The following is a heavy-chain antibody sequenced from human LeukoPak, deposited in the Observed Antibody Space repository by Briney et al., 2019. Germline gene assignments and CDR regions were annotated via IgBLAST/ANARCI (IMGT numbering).Heavy chain of an antibody. CDR3: ARMYYDFWSGYFGLDDAFDI. J-gene: IGHJ3*02. V-gene: IGHV1-69*13. CDR2: IIPILGTA. CDR1: GGTFTSYA. Sequence: SVKVSCKASGGTFTSYAISWVRQAPGQGREWMGGIIPILGTANYAQKFQGRVTITGDDSTSTAYMELSSLRSEDTAVYYCARMYYDFWSGYFGLDDAFDIWGQGTMVTVSS. D-gene: IGHD3-3*01.